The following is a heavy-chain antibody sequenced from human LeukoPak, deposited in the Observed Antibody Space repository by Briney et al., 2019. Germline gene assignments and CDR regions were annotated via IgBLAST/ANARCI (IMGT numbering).Heavy chain of an antibody. D-gene: IGHD3-3*01. CDR3: ARLHPEWLPSKNWFDP. CDR2: ISSSGSTI. CDR1: GFTFSDYY. J-gene: IGHJ5*02. Sequence: GGSLRLSCAASGFTFSDYYMSWIRQAPGKGLEWVSYISSSGSTIYYADSVKGRFTISRDNAKNSLYLQMNSPRAEDTAVYYCARLHPEWLPSKNWFDPWGQGTLVTVSS. V-gene: IGHV3-11*01.